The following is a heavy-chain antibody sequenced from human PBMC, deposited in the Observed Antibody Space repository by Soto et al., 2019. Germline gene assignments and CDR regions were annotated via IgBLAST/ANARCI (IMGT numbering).Heavy chain of an antibody. Sequence: ASVKVSCKASGYTFTSYGISWVRQAPGQGLEWMGWISAYNGNTNYAQKLQGRVSMTTDTSTSTAYMEPRSLRSDDTAVYYCARYYYDSSGNYGMDVWGQGTTVTVSS. CDR1: GYTFTSYG. J-gene: IGHJ6*02. D-gene: IGHD3-22*01. V-gene: IGHV1-18*04. CDR2: ISAYNGNT. CDR3: ARYYYDSSGNYGMDV.